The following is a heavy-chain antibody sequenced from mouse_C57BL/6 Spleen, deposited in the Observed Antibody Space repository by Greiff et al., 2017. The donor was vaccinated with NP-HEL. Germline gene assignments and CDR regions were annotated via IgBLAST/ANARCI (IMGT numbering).Heavy chain of an antibody. CDR2: IDPEDGET. D-gene: IGHD1-1*01. CDR1: GFNIKDYY. CDR3: ARPYYYGSGVDY. Sequence: VQLQQSGAELVKPGASVKLSCTASGFNIKDYYMHWVKQRTEQGLEWIGRIDPEDGETKYAPKFQDKATITADTSSNTAYLQLSSLTSEDTAVYYCARPYYYGSGVDYWGQGTTLTVSS. J-gene: IGHJ2*01. V-gene: IGHV14-2*01.